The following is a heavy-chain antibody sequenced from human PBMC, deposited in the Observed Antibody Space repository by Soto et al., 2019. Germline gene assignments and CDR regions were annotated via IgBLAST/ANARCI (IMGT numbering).Heavy chain of an antibody. V-gene: IGHV1-18*04. CDR2: VSGNNGAS. Sequence: GASVKVSCKASGYTSADFGISWVRQAPGQGLEWMGWVSGNNGASNPAPKVQGRITMTLDTSTGVSYMALRSLRADDTAIYYCVRDQKYFRVNGNWFVSWGQGTLVTVSS. CDR3: VRDQKYFRVNGNWFVS. D-gene: IGHD2-2*01. CDR1: GYTSADFG. J-gene: IGHJ5*01.